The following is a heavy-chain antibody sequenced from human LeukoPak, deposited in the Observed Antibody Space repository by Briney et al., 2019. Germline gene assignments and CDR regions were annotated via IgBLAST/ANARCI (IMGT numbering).Heavy chain of an antibody. CDR1: SGSISSSGYY. V-gene: IGHV4-31*03. CDR3: ARNADMYYYVDN. D-gene: IGHD3-10*01. CDR2: IYYSGST. J-gene: IGHJ4*02. Sequence: PSQTLSLTCTVSSGSISSSGYYCSWIRQHPGKGLEWIGCIYYSGSTYYNPSLKSRVTISVDTSKNQFSLSLSSVTAADTAVYYCARNADMYYYVDNWGLGTLVTVSS.